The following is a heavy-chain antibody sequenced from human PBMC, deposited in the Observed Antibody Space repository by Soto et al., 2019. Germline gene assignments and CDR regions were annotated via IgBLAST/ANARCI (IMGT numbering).Heavy chain of an antibody. D-gene: IGHD1-26*01. Sequence: SVKVSCKASGGTFSSYAISWVRQAPGQGLEWMGGIIPIFGTANYAQKFQGRVTITADESTTTAYMELSSLRSEDTAVYYCARGDALVGATADYYYYGMDVWGQGTTVTSP. CDR3: ARGDALVGATADYYYYGMDV. J-gene: IGHJ6*02. CDR1: GGTFSSYA. V-gene: IGHV1-69*13. CDR2: IIPIFGTA.